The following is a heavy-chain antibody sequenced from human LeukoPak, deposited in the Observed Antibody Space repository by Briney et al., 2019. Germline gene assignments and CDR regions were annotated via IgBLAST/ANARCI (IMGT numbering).Heavy chain of an antibody. CDR3: ARDLTTGGWFDP. D-gene: IGHD1-14*01. Sequence: GASVKVSCKASGYTFTGYYMHWVRQAPGQGLEWMGRINPNSGGTNYAQKFQGRVTMTRDTSISTAYMELSRLRSDDTAVYYCARDLTTGGWFDPWGQGTLVTVSS. V-gene: IGHV1-2*06. CDR1: GYTFTGYY. J-gene: IGHJ5*02. CDR2: INPNSGGT.